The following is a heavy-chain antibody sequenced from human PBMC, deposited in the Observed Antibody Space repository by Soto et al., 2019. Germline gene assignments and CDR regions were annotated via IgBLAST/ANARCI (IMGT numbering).Heavy chain of an antibody. V-gene: IGHV3-11*03. CDR3: ARTERAPSNYCDILTGYYCFDY. J-gene: IGHJ4*02. Sequence: GGSLRLSCAASGFTFSDYYMSWIRQAPGKGLEWVSYISGTSSYINYAASVRGRFTISRDNAKNSLYLQMDSLKAEDTAVYFCARTERAPSNYCDILTGYYCFDYRGQGPLLTVS. CDR2: ISGTSSYI. D-gene: IGHD3-9*01. CDR1: GFTFSDYY.